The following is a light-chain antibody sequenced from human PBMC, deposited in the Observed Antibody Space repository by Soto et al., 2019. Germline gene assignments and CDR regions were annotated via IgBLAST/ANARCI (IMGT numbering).Light chain of an antibody. Sequence: EIVLTQSPGTLSLSPGERATLSCRASQSVSSNYLAWYQQKPGQAPRLLIYGASSRAAGIPDRFSGSGSGTDFTLNISRLEPEDFAVYHCQQYGSSLLTFGGGTKVEIK. CDR3: QQYGSSLLT. J-gene: IGKJ4*01. CDR1: QSVSSNY. CDR2: GAS. V-gene: IGKV3-20*01.